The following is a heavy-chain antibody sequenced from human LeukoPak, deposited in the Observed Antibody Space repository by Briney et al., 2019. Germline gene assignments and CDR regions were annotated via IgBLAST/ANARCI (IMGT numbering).Heavy chain of an antibody. J-gene: IGHJ4*02. CDR1: GFIFSSYE. D-gene: IGHD5-18*01. CDR2: INTNGRTI. Sequence: GGSLRLSCAASGFIFSSYEMNWVRQAPGKGLEWVSYINTNGRTIYYVDSVKGRFTISRDNAKNSLYLQMNSLRAEDTAVYYCARDESWLPDYWGQGTLVTVSS. CDR3: ARDESWLPDY. V-gene: IGHV3-48*03.